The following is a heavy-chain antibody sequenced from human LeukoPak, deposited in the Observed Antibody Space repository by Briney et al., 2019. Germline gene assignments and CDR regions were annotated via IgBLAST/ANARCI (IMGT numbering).Heavy chain of an antibody. Sequence: GGSLRLSCATSGFTFSSYGMNWVRQAPGKGLEWVSSISSSSSYIYYADSVKGRFTISRDNAKNSLYLQMNSLRAEDMALYYCATTSQGAFDIWGQGTMVTVSS. CDR3: ATTSQGAFDI. CDR1: GFTFSSYG. D-gene: IGHD1-1*01. J-gene: IGHJ3*02. V-gene: IGHV3-21*04. CDR2: ISSSSSYI.